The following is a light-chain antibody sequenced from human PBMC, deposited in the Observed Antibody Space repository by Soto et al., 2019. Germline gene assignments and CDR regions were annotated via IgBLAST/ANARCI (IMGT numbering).Light chain of an antibody. Sequence: DIQMTQSPSTLSASVGDRVTITCRASQSISSWLAWYQQKPGKPPKLLIYDASILESGVSSRFSGSGSGTTFTLTISSLQPDDFAAYYCQQYSSYSTFGQGTRLEIK. CDR1: QSISSW. CDR2: DAS. V-gene: IGKV1-5*01. CDR3: QQYSSYST. J-gene: IGKJ5*01.